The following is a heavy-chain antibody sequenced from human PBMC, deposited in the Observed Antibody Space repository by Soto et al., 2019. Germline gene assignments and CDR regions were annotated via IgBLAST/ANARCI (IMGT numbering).Heavy chain of an antibody. CDR2: INHSGST. J-gene: IGHJ5*02. V-gene: IGHV4-34*01. CDR3: ASNSSGSPSWIDP. Sequence: PSETLSLTCAVYGGSFSGYYWSWIRQPPGKGLEWIGEINHSGSTNYNPSLKSRVTISVDTSKNQFSLKLSSVTAADTAVYYCASNSSGSPSWIDPWGQGTLVTVSS. D-gene: IGHD3-10*01. CDR1: GGSFSGYY.